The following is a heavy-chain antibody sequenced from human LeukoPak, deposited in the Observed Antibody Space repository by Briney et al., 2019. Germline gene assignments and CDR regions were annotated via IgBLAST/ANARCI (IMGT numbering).Heavy chain of an antibody. J-gene: IGHJ4*02. D-gene: IGHD5-12*01. CDR3: ARARKGYSAHDGYDYFDY. V-gene: IGHV3-66*01. CDR2: IYSGGST. Sequence: HPGGSLRLSCAASGFTVSSNYMSWVRQAPGKGLEWVSVIYSGGSTYYADSVKGRFTISRDNSKNTLYLQMNSLRAEDTAVYYCARARKGYSAHDGYDYFDYWGQGTLVTVSS. CDR1: GFTVSSNY.